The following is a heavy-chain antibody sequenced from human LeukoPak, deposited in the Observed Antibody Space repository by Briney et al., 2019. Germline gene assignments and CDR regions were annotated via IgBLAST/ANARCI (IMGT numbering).Heavy chain of an antibody. CDR1: GFTFSSYA. J-gene: IGHJ4*02. D-gene: IGHD5-18*01. CDR3: AKVVRYSYGSIGY. Sequence: GGSLRLSCAASGFTFSSYAMSWVRQAPGKGLEWVSAISGSGGSTYYADSVKGRFTISRDNSKNTLYLQTNSLRAEDTAVYYCAKVVRYSYGSIGYWGQGTLVTVSS. CDR2: ISGSGGST. V-gene: IGHV3-23*01.